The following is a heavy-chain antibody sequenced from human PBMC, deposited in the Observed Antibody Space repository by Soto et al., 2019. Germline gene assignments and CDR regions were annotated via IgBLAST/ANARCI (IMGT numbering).Heavy chain of an antibody. J-gene: IGHJ4*02. Sequence: QVQLVQSGAEVKKPGSSVKVSCKASGGTFSSYAISWVRQAPGQGLEWMGGIIPIFGTANYAQKFQGRVTIAGDESTSTAYMELSSLRSEDTAVYYCARGKDHIAATTSTFDYWGQGTLVTVSS. CDR3: ARGKDHIAATTSTFDY. D-gene: IGHD6-13*01. CDR2: IIPIFGTA. CDR1: GGTFSSYA. V-gene: IGHV1-69*12.